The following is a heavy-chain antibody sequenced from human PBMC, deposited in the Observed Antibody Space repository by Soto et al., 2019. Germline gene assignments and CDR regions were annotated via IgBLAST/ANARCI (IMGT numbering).Heavy chain of an antibody. CDR3: ARGGVY. CDR2: ISETGFTT. Sequence: PGGPLRPSCAACVFNFSNYDMNWVRQAPGGGLEWIAFISETGFTTYYADSAWPRFTISRDNSQSALFLQMDSLTADDSGIYFCARGGVYWGQGVPVTVSS. V-gene: IGHV3-48*03. CDR1: VFNFSNYD. D-gene: IGHD2-8*01. J-gene: IGHJ4*02.